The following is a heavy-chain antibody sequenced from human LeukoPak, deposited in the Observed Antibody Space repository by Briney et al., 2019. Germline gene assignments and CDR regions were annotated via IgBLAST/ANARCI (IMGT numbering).Heavy chain of an antibody. CDR1: GFNFSSYW. J-gene: IGHJ4*02. D-gene: IGHD6-13*01. Sequence: GGSLRLSCAVSGFNFSSYWMHWVRQAPGKGLVWVSLINTDGSATTYGDSAKGRFTVSRDNDKNTLFLDMNSLRVEDPAVYYCARGTAATAGIDYWGQGTLVTVSS. CDR2: INTDGSAT. CDR3: ARGTAATAGIDY. V-gene: IGHV3-74*01.